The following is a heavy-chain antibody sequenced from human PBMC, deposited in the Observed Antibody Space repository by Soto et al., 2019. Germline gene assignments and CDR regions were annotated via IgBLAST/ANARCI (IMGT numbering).Heavy chain of an antibody. V-gene: IGHV1-18*01. CDR2: VSHKSGNT. Sequence: QIQLVQSGAEVKKPGASVKVSCKASGYNFFDYGVSWVRQAPGQGLEWMGWVSHKSGNTDFARKVQSRVTMAADTSTNTAYLELRGLRSDDTAVYYCARGRTVLSICLLLVWGQGTRVSVCS. D-gene: IGHD3-16*02. CDR1: GYNFFDYG. CDR3: ARGRTVLSICLLLV. J-gene: IGHJ1*01.